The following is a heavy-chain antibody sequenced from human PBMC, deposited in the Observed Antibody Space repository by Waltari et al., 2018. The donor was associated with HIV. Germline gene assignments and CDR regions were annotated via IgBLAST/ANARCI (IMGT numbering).Heavy chain of an antibody. CDR2: IKQDGSEK. J-gene: IGHJ5*02. V-gene: IGHV3-7*01. D-gene: IGHD2-8*01. CDR3: AGRSPARRLNWFDP. CDR1: GFPFSSYW. Sequence: EVQLVESGGGLVQPGGSLRLFCAASGFPFSSYWMSWVRQAPGKGLEWVANIKQDGSEKYYVDSMKGRFTISRDNAKNSLYLQINSLRAEDTAVYYCAGRSPARRLNWFDPWGQGTLVIVSS.